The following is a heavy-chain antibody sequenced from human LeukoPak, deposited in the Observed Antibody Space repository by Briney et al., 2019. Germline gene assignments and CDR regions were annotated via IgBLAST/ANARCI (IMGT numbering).Heavy chain of an antibody. V-gene: IGHV6-1*01. CDR2: TYYRTKGYN. J-gene: IGHJ5*01. Sequence: SQTLSLTCAISGDSGSSNSAAWNWIRQSLSRGLEWLGRTYYRTKGYNDYAVSVKSRITITPDTSKNQFSLQLNSVTPEDTAVYYCARGMDTARSGNWCDSWGQGTLVTVSS. CDR3: ARGMDTARSGNWCDS. D-gene: IGHD5-18*01. CDR1: GDSGSSNSAA.